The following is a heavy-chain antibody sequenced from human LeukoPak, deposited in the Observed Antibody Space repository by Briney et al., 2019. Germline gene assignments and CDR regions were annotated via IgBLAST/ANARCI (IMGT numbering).Heavy chain of an antibody. CDR3: AKAAVADTCLLDY. CDR2: ISSSSSYI. J-gene: IGHJ4*02. Sequence: PGGSLRLSCAASGFTFSSYSMNWVRQAPGKGLEWVSSISSSSSYIYYADSVKGRFTISRDNAKNSLYLQMNSLRTEDTALYYCAKAAVADTCLLDYWGQGTLVTVSS. CDR1: GFTFSSYS. V-gene: IGHV3-21*04. D-gene: IGHD6-19*01.